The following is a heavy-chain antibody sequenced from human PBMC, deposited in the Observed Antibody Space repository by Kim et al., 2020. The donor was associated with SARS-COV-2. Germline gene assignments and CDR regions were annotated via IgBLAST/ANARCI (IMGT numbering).Heavy chain of an antibody. CDR3: ARGLAAAGGFDP. Sequence: GYAQKFQGRVTMTRNTSISTAYMELSSLRSEDTAVYYCARGLAAAGGFDPWGQGTLVTVSS. D-gene: IGHD6-13*01. V-gene: IGHV1-8*01. J-gene: IGHJ5*02.